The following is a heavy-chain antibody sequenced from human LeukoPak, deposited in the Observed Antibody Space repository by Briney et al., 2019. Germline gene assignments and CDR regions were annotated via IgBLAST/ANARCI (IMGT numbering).Heavy chain of an antibody. CDR1: GGTFSSYA. J-gene: IGHJ4*02. CDR2: IIPILGIA. D-gene: IGHD3-22*01. V-gene: IGHV1-69*04. Sequence: SVKVSCKASGGTFSSYAISWVRQAPGQGLEWMGRIIPILGIANYAQKFQGRVTITADKSTSTAYMELSSLRSEDTAVYYCARVTYYDSSGLIDYWGQGTLVTVSS. CDR3: ARVTYYDSSGLIDY.